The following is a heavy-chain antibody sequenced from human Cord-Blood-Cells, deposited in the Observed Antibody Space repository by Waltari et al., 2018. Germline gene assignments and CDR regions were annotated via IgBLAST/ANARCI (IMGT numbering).Heavy chain of an antibody. J-gene: IGHJ3*02. CDR2: IIPIFGTA. CDR3: ARVSYGSGSYYAFDI. CDR1: GGPFSSYA. V-gene: IGHV1-69*12. D-gene: IGHD3-10*01. Sequence: QVQLVQSGAEVTKPGSSVKVSCKASGGPFSSYAISWVRPAPGQGLEWMGGIIPIFGTANYAQKFQGRVTITADESTSTAYMELSSLRSEDTAVYYCARVSYGSGSYYAFDIWGQGTMVTVSS.